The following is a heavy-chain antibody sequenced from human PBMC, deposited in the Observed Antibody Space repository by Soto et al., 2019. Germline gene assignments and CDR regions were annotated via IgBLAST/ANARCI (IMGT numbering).Heavy chain of an antibody. CDR1: GGSISSYY. D-gene: IGHD3-9*01. CDR2: IYYSGST. CDR3: ARVPDYDILTGFGFVRAFDI. J-gene: IGHJ3*02. V-gene: IGHV4-59*01. Sequence: SETLSLTCTVSGGSISSYYWSWIRQPPGKGLEWIGYIYYSGSTNYNPSLKSRVTISVDTSKNQFSLKLSSVTAADTAVYYCARVPDYDILTGFGFVRAFDIWGQGTMVTVS.